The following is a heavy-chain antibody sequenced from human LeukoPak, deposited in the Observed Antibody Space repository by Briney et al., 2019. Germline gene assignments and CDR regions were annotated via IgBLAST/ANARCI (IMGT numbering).Heavy chain of an antibody. V-gene: IGHV3-23*01. D-gene: IGHD3-22*01. Sequence: GGSLRLSCAVSGFTFNNYAMSWVRQAPGKGLQWVSDISGSGGTTYYADSVKGRFTISRDNSKNTLYLQMNSLRAEDTAVYFCASRPSGYYYGYWGQGTLVTVSP. CDR1: GFTFNNYA. CDR2: ISGSGGTT. J-gene: IGHJ4*02. CDR3: ASRPSGYYYGY.